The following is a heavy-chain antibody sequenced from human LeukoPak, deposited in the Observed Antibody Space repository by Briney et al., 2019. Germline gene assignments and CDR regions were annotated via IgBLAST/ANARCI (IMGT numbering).Heavy chain of an antibody. CDR3: EVPNVRAAAARDY. CDR2: IRYDGSNK. D-gene: IGHD6-13*01. J-gene: IGHJ4*02. Sequence: GGSLRLSCAASGFTFSSYGMHWVRQAPGKGLEWVAFIRYDGSNKYYADSVKGRFTISRDNSKNTLYLQMNSLRAEDTAVYYCEVPNVRAAAARDYWGQGTLVTVSS. CDR1: GFTFSSYG. V-gene: IGHV3-30*02.